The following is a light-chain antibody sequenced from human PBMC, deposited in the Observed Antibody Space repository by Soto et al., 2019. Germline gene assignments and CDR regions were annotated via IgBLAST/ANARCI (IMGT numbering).Light chain of an antibody. CDR1: SSNIGNND. Sequence: QSVLTQPPSVSAAPGQTVTIPCSGSSSNIGNNDVSWYQHLPGTAPKLLIYDNNKRPSGIPDRFSGTKSGTSATLGITGLQTGDEADYYCGTWDSSLIAGLFGGGTKVTVL. CDR2: DNN. CDR3: GTWDSSLIAGL. J-gene: IGLJ2*01. V-gene: IGLV1-51*01.